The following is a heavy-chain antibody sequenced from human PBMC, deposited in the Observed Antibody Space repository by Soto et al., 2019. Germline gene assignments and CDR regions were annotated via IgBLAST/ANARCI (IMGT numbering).Heavy chain of an antibody. J-gene: IGHJ4*02. CDR1: GFTFSSYA. D-gene: IGHD2-15*01. CDR3: ARADGYCSGGTGYVSDY. V-gene: IGHV3-23*01. Sequence: GGSLRLSCAASGFTFSSYAMSWVRQAPGKGLEWVSAISGSGCSTYYADSVKGRFTISRDNSKNTLYLQMNSLRDEDTAVYYCARADGYCSGGTGYVSDYWGQGTLVNVSS. CDR2: ISGSGCST.